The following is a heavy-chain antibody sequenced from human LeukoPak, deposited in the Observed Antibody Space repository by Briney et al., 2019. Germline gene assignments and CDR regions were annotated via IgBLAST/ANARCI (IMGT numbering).Heavy chain of an antibody. CDR2: IRYDGSNK. V-gene: IGHV3-30*02. CDR3: ARGSYYYDSSQSSGAFDI. CDR1: GFTFSSYG. D-gene: IGHD3-22*01. J-gene: IGHJ3*02. Sequence: GGSLRLSCAASGFTFSSYGMHWVRQAPGKGLEWVAFIRYDGSNKYYADSVKGRFTISRDNSKNTLYLQMNSLRAEDTAVYYCARGSYYYDSSQSSGAFDIWGQGTMVTVSS.